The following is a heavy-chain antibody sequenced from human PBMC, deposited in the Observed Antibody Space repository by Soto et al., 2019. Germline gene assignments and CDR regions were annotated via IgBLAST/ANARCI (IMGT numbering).Heavy chain of an antibody. J-gene: IGHJ4*02. CDR3: SKSGPVLRFLEWLFLDY. Sequence: GGSLRLSCAASGFTFSSYAMHWVRQAPGKGLEWVAVISYDGSNKYYADSVKGRFTISRDNSKNTLYLQMNSLRAEDTAVYYCSKSGPVLRFLEWLFLDYSGQGTLVTVST. D-gene: IGHD3-3*01. V-gene: IGHV3-30-3*02. CDR1: GFTFSSYA. CDR2: ISYDGSNK.